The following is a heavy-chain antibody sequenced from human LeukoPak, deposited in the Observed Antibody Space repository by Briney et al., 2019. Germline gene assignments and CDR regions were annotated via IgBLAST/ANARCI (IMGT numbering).Heavy chain of an antibody. D-gene: IGHD5-24*01. CDR3: ANTTRVAPDGRAEYFQH. J-gene: IGHJ1*01. Sequence: SETLSLTCTVSGGSISSYYWSWLRQPPGKGLEWIGCRYDGGRDLYNPSLKSRVTISVDASEKQISLSLRSVTAADTAIYYCANTTRVAPDGRAEYFQHWGQGTLVTVSS. V-gene: IGHV4-59*03. CDR2: RYDGGRD. CDR1: GGSISSYY.